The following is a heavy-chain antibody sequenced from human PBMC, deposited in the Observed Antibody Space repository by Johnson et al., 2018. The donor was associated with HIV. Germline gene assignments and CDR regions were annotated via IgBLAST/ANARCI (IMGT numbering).Heavy chain of an antibody. Sequence: VQLVESGGGLVKPGGSLRLSCAASGFTFSDYYMSWIRQAPRKGLEWLSYISSSGSTIYYADSVKGRFTISRDNAKNSLYLQMSSLRAEDTAVYYCAREGVAVRYMDDAFDIWGQGTMVTVSS. CDR1: GFTFSDYY. J-gene: IGHJ3*02. D-gene: IGHD6-6*01. V-gene: IGHV3-11*04. CDR2: ISSSGSTI. CDR3: AREGVAVRYMDDAFDI.